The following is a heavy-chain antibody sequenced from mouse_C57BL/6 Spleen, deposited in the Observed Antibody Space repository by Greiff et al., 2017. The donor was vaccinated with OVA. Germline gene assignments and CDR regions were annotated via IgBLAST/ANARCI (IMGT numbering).Heavy chain of an antibody. J-gene: IGHJ4*01. V-gene: IGHV1-7*01. CDR3: ANVITTVVADAMDY. CDR2: INPSSGYT. D-gene: IGHD1-1*01. CDR1: GYTFTSYW. Sequence: VQLQQSGAELAKPGASVKLSCKASGYTFTSYWMHWVKQRPGQGLEWIGYINPSSGYTKYNQKFKDTATLTADKSSSTAYMQLSSLTYEDSAVDYCANVITTVVADAMDYWGQGTSVTVSS.